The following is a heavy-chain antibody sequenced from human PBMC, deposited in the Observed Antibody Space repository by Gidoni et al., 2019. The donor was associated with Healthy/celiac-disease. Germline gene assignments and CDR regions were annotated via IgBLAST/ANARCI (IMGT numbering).Heavy chain of an antibody. Sequence: EVQLVESGGGLVQPGGSLRLSCAASGFTFSSYSMTWVRQAPGKGLEWVSYISSSSSTIYYADAVKGRFTISRDNAKNSLYLQMNSLRDEDTAVYYCAREANSYGYEGPRNAASFDYWGQGTLVTVSS. J-gene: IGHJ4*02. CDR2: ISSSSSTI. V-gene: IGHV3-48*02. CDR3: AREANSYGYEGPRNAASFDY. CDR1: GFTFSSYS. D-gene: IGHD5-18*01.